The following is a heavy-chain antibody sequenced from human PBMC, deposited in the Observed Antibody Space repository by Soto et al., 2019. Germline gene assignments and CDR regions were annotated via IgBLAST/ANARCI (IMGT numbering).Heavy chain of an antibody. Sequence: QVQLVESGGGVVQPGTSLRLSCAASQFTFSNYGMHWVRQAPGKGLEWVALRWYDGSNKYYADSVKGRFTISRDNSNNTLYSQRTGHKVVYTAVYYGAAFDPSTTGYYGRDFDYWGQGSLVTVSS. CDR1: QFTFSNYG. CDR3: AAFDPSTTGYYGRDFDY. V-gene: IGHV3-33*03. D-gene: IGHD1-26*01. J-gene: IGHJ4*02. CDR2: RWYDGSNK.